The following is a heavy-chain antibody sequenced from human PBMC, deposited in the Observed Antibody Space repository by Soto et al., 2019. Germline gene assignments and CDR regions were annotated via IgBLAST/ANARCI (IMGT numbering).Heavy chain of an antibody. D-gene: IGHD3-9*01. CDR3: ARDLRCCGLDV. V-gene: IGHV4-59*01. J-gene: IGHJ6*02. CDR1: GASMRSYS. Sequence: PSETLSLTCNVSGASMRSYSWTWMRLSPGKGLEWIGDIFYSGSSNLNPSLRSRLSISIDTSKNKFSLMLKSVTAADTAVYYCARDLRCCGLDVWCQGTTVTVSS. CDR2: IFYSGSS.